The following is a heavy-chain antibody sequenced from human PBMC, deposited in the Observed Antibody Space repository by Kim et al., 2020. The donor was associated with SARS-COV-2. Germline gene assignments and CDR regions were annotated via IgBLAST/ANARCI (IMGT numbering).Heavy chain of an antibody. J-gene: IGHJ3*02. CDR1: GFNFNIYA. V-gene: IGHV3-23*01. CDR3: EKGQNVVMKATAFDN. Sequence: GGSLRLSCAASGFNFNIYAMSWVRQAPGKGLEWVSTIRGSGGSIHYEDSVKGRFSISRENDKKTENLQMKSKRVEDTDVYYCEKGQNVVMKATAFDNWG. CDR2: IRGSGGSI. D-gene: IGHD2-21*01.